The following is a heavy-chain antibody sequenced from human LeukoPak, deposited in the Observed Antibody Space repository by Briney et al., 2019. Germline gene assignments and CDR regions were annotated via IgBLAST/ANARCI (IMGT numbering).Heavy chain of an antibody. CDR2: VTGTNATT. CDR1: GFTFGSYA. V-gene: IGHV3-23*01. D-gene: IGHD5-18*01. J-gene: IGHJ4*02. Sequence: GGSLRLSCVASGFTFGSYAMTWVRQLPGKGLEWVSTVTGTNATTSYADSVKGRFTISRDTPRNTLYLQMNTLTAEDTALYYCARAWDGYYTGYYFDLWGQGTLVSVSS. CDR3: ARAWDGYYTGYYFDL.